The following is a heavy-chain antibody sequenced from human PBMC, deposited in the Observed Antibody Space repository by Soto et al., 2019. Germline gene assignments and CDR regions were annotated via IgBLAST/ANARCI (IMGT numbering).Heavy chain of an antibody. V-gene: IGHV1-18*01. CDR2: ISANGGST. Sequence: ASVKVSCKASGDTFTSYGISWVRQAPGQGLEWMGLISANGGSTSYAQKLQGRVTMTTDTSTSTAYMELRSLRSEDTAVYCCARDRDWFDPWGQGTLVTVSS. J-gene: IGHJ5*02. CDR3: ARDRDWFDP. CDR1: GDTFTSYG.